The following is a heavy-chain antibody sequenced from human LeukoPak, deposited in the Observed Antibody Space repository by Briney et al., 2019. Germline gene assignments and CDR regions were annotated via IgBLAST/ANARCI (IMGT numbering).Heavy chain of an antibody. V-gene: IGHV3-23*01. D-gene: IGHD3-10*01. CDR2: LTGSGGNT. Sequence: PGGSLRLSCAAFGFRFSSYAMSWVRQAPGKGLEWVSGLTGSGGNTYYADSAKGRFTISRDNSKNTLSLQMNSLRAEDAAVYYCVKFRGIQHYNYHMDVWGKGTTVTVSS. CDR3: VKFRGIQHYNYHMDV. J-gene: IGHJ6*03. CDR1: GFRFSSYA.